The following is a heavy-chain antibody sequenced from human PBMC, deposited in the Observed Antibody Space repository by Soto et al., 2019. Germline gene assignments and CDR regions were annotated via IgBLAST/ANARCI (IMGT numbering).Heavy chain of an antibody. D-gene: IGHD5-12*01. J-gene: IGHJ4*02. Sequence: QVQLQESGPGLVKPSETLSLTCTVSGGSVSRGSYYWSWIRQPPGKGLEWIGYIYYSGSTNYNPSHGSRVTISVDMSKHPFSPKLRSVTAADTAVYYCARDSRDGYKACYFDHWGQGTLVTVSS. CDR2: IYYSGST. CDR3: ARDSRDGYKACYFDH. V-gene: IGHV4-61*01. CDR1: GGSVSRGSYY.